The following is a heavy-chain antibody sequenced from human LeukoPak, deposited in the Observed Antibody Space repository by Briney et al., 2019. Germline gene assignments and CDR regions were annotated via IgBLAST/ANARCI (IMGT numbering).Heavy chain of an antibody. J-gene: IGHJ6*03. CDR2: ISWNSCSI. CDR1: GFTFDDYA. V-gene: IGHV3-9*01. CDR3: AKGSSLAVAGTMGYYSYYYMDV. Sequence: GGSLRLSCAASGFTFDDYAMYWVRQAPGKGLEWGSGISWNSCSIGYADSVKGRFTISRDNAKNSLYLQMNSLRAEDTALYYCAKGSSLAVAGTMGYYSYYYMDVWGKGTTVTISS. D-gene: IGHD6-19*01.